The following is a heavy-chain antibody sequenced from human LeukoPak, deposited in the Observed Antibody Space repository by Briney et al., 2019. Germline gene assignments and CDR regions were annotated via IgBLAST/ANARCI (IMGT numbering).Heavy chain of an antibody. J-gene: IGHJ3*02. CDR2: INVILDTA. CDR1: GGAFSSYA. V-gene: IGHV1-69*04. Sequence: GASVKVSCKASGGAFSSYAISWVRQAPGQGLEWMGRINVILDTANYAQKFQGRVTITADISTSTSYRELSSLRSEDTAMYECARDQGIGDASDIWGQGTMVTVSS. CDR3: ARDQGIGDASDI.